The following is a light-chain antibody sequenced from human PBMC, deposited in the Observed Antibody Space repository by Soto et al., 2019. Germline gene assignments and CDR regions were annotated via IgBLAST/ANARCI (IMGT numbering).Light chain of an antibody. Sequence: QSVLTQPASVSGSPGQSITISCTRTSSDVGGYNYVSWYQQHPGKAPKLMIYDVSNRPSGVSNRFSGSKSGNTASLTISGLQAEDEADYYCSSYTSSSTQVVFGGGTQLTVL. CDR1: SSDVGGYNY. CDR2: DVS. J-gene: IGLJ2*01. CDR3: SSYTSSSTQVV. V-gene: IGLV2-14*01.